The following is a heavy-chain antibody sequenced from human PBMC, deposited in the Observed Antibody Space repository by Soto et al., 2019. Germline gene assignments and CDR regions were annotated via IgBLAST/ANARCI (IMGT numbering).Heavy chain of an antibody. CDR3: ARDYLYDYGDYAPPYYYGMDV. CDR1: GGSISSGGYY. D-gene: IGHD4-17*01. CDR2: IYYSGST. J-gene: IGHJ6*02. V-gene: IGHV4-31*03. Sequence: PSQTLSLTCTVSGGSISSGGYYWSWIRQHPGKGLEWIGYIYYSGSTYYNPSLKSRVTISVDTSKNQFSLKLSSVTAADTAVYYCARDYLYDYGDYAPPYYYGMDVWGQGTTVTVSS.